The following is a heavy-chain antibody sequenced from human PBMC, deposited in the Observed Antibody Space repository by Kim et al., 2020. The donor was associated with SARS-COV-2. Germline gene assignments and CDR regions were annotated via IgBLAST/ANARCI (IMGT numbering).Heavy chain of an antibody. V-gene: IGHV3-11*05. D-gene: IGHD3-10*01. CDR1: GFTFSDYY. CDR2: ISSSSSYT. CDR3: ARERVQGYGSGSHFDY. J-gene: IGHJ4*02. Sequence: GGSLRLSCAASGFTFSDYYMSWIRQAPGKGLEWVSYISSSSSYTNYADSVKGRFTISRDNAKNSLYLQMNSLRAEDTAVYYCARERVQGYGSGSHFDYWGQGTLVTVSS.